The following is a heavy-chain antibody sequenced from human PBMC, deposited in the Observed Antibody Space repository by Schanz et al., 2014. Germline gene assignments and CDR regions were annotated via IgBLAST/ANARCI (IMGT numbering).Heavy chain of an antibody. J-gene: IGHJ4*02. V-gene: IGHV3-11*01. CDR3: AAHETLSTTACYPS. CDR1: GFTFSDYY. D-gene: IGHD2-2*01. CDR2: ISSSGNII. Sequence: QVQLEESGGGLVTPGGSLRLSCAASGFTFSDYYMSWIRQTPGKGLEWLSYISSSGNIIHYADSVKGRFTISRDNAKNSLYLQMTGLRAEDTAVYYCAAHETLSTTACYPSWGQGTLVTVSS.